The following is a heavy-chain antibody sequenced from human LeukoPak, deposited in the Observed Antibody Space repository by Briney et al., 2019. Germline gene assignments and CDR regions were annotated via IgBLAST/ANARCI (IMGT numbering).Heavy chain of an antibody. Sequence: SETLSLTCTVSGGSISSSSYYWGWIRQPPGKGLEWIGSIYYSGSTHYNPSLKSRVTISVDTSKNQFSLKLSSVTAADTAVYYCARAPIRLRAGWGSNWGQGTLVTVSS. J-gene: IGHJ4*02. D-gene: IGHD5-18*01. CDR1: GGSISSSSYY. V-gene: IGHV4-39*07. CDR2: IYYSGST. CDR3: ARAPIRLRAGWGSN.